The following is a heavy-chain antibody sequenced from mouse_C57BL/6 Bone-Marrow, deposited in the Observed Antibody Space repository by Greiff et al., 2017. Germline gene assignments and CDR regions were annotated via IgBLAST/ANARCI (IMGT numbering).Heavy chain of an antibody. CDR3: ARPLIYYGNYVGFAY. CDR1: GYSFTSYY. CDR2: IYPGSGNT. J-gene: IGHJ3*01. V-gene: IGHV1-66*01. D-gene: IGHD2-1*01. Sequence: VQLQQSGPELVKPGASVKISCKASGYSFTSYYIHWVKQRPGQGLEWIGWIYPGSGNTKYNEKFKGTATLTADPSSSTAYMQLSSLTSEDSAVYYCARPLIYYGNYVGFAYWGRGTLVTVSA.